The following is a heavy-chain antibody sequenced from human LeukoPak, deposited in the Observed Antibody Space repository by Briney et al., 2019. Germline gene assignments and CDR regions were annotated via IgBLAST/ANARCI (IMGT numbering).Heavy chain of an antibody. CDR3: ARRLTQYDCFDP. J-gene: IGHJ5*01. V-gene: IGHV6-1*01. Sequence: SQTLSLTCAISGDSVSSNSVTWNWIRQSPSRGLEWLGRTYYRSTWYNDYAVSVRGRITVNPDTSKNQFSLHLNSVTPEDTAVYYCARRLTQYDCFDPWGQGTMVTVSS. CDR2: TYYRSTWYN. CDR1: GDSVSSNSVT. D-gene: IGHD2-2*01.